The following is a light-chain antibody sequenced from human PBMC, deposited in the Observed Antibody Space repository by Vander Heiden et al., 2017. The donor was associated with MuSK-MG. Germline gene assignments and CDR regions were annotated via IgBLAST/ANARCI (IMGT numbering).Light chain of an antibody. V-gene: IGKV1-39*01. Sequence: DIQMTQSASSLSASVGDRVTLTCRASQYISSYLKWYQQEPGKASKLRIHTASTLQNVVPSRFRGSGSGTEFTLTISRLQPEDFATYYCQQSHSTPLTLGQGTKLDIK. CDR3: QQSHSTPLT. J-gene: IGKJ2*01. CDR2: TAS. CDR1: QYISSY.